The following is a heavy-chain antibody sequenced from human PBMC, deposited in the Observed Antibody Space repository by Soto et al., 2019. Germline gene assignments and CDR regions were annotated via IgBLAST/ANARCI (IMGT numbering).Heavy chain of an antibody. V-gene: IGHV4-59*01. CDR1: GDSISSYS. D-gene: IGHD2-21*02. CDR3: ARSIVVVTALDY. J-gene: IGHJ4*02. Sequence: PSETLSLTCTVSGDSISSYSWSWIRQPPGKGLEWIGNIHYNGNTKYSPSLKSRVTMSVDTSKNHFSLKLISVTTADTALYYCARSIVVVTALDYWGQGTLVTVSS. CDR2: IHYNGNT.